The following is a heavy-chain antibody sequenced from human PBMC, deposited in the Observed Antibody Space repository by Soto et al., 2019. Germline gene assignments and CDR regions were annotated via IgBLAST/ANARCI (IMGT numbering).Heavy chain of an antibody. Sequence: QVQLVQSGAEVKKPGASVKVSCKASGYTFTSYDINWVRQATGQGLEWMGWMNTNSGNTGHAQKFQGRVTMTRNTSISTAYRELSSMSSEDTAVYYWAREKTHHGMDVWGQGTTVTDSS. CDR1: GYTFTSYD. CDR2: MNTNSGNT. CDR3: AREKTHHGMDV. V-gene: IGHV1-8*01. J-gene: IGHJ6*02.